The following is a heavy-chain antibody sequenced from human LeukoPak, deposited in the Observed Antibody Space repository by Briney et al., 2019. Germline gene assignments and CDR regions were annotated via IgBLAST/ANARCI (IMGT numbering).Heavy chain of an antibody. CDR2: ISSRSSYI. J-gene: IGHJ4*02. D-gene: IGHD5-24*01. CDR1: GLTFSGYW. CDR3: ARDGYNSWDFDY. V-gene: IGHV3-21*01. Sequence: GGSLRLSCAASGLTFSGYWMNWVRQAPGKGLEWVSSISSRSSYIYYADSVKGRFTISRDNAKNSLYLQMNSLRAEDTAVYYCARDGYNSWDFDYWGQGTLVTVSS.